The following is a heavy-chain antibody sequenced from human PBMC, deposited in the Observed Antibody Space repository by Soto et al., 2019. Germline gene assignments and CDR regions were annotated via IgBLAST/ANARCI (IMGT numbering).Heavy chain of an antibody. V-gene: IGHV4-31*03. CDR1: GGSISSGGYY. J-gene: IGHJ4*02. Sequence: SETLSLTCTVSGGSISSGGYYLSWIRQHPGKGLEWIGYIYYSGSTYYNPSLKSRVTISVDTSKNQFSLKLCSVTAADTAVYYWAQRRSAQGYFEYWGQGTLVTVSS. D-gene: IGHD6-25*01. CDR3: AQRRSAQGYFEY. CDR2: IYYSGST.